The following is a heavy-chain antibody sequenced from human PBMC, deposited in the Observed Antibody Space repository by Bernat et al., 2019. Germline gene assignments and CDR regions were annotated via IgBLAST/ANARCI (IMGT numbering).Heavy chain of an antibody. V-gene: IGHV3-30-3*01. CDR1: GFTFSSYA. J-gene: IGHJ3*02. CDR3: AGDHFWGDGGGGSCESDAYDI. CDR2: ISYDGSNT. Sequence: QVQLLESGGGVVQPGRSLRLSCAASGFTFSSYAMHWVRQAPGKGLEWVAAISYDGSNTYYADSVKGRFTISRDNSKNTLYLQMNSLRAEDTAVYYCAGDHFWGDGGGGSCESDAYDIWGQGTMVTVSS. D-gene: IGHD2-15*01.